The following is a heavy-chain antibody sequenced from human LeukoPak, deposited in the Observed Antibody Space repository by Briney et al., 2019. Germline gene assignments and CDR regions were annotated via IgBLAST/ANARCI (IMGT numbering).Heavy chain of an antibody. CDR2: ISSSSSYI. Sequence: GGSLRLSCAASGFTFSSYSMNWVRQAPGKGLEWVSSISSSSSYIYYADSVKGRFTISRDNAKNSLYLQMNSLRAEDTAVYYCARGVGRSSSGRPTGYWGQGTLVTVTS. J-gene: IGHJ4*02. V-gene: IGHV3-21*01. CDR1: GFTFSSYS. D-gene: IGHD1-26*01. CDR3: ARGVGRSSSGRPTGY.